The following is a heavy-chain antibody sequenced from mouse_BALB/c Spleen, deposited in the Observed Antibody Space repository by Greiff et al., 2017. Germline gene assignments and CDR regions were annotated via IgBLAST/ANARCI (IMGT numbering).Heavy chain of an antibody. V-gene: IGHV5-17*02. CDR1: GFTFSSFG. D-gene: IGHD2-14*01. J-gene: IGHJ2*01. Sequence: EVKVVESGGGLVQPGGSRKLSCAASGFTFSSFGMHWVRQAPEKGLEWVAYISSGSSTIYYADTVKGRFTISRDNPKNTLFLQMTSLRSEDTAMYYCARSYRYDGGVFDYWGQGTTLTVSS. CDR2: ISSGSSTI. CDR3: ARSYRYDGGVFDY.